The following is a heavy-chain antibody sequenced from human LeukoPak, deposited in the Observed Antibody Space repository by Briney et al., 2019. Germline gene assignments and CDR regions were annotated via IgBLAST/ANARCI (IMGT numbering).Heavy chain of an antibody. CDR2: IKQDGSEK. J-gene: IGHJ4*02. CDR1: GFTFSSYW. CDR3: ARWLGYYYDSSGNPEEYYFDY. D-gene: IGHD3-22*01. V-gene: IGHV3-7*01. Sequence: GGSLRLSCAASGFTFSSYWMSWVRQAPGKGLEWVANIKQDGSEKYYVDSVKGRFTISRDNAKNSLYLQMNSLRAEDTAVYYCARWLGYYYDSSGNPEEYYFDYWGQGTLVTVSS.